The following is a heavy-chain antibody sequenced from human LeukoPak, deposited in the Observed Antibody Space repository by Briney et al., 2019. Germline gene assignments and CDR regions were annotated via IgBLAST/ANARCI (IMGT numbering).Heavy chain of an antibody. CDR2: IYTSGST. J-gene: IGHJ4*02. Sequence: SETLSLTSTVSGGSISSSSYYWGWIRQPPGKGLEWIGRIYTSGSTNYNPSLKSRVTISVDTSKNQFSLKLSSVTAADTAVYYCARVGPTMVRGVPNYFDYWGQGTLVTVSS. V-gene: IGHV4-61*02. CDR1: GGSISSSSYY. D-gene: IGHD3-10*01. CDR3: ARVGPTMVRGVPNYFDY.